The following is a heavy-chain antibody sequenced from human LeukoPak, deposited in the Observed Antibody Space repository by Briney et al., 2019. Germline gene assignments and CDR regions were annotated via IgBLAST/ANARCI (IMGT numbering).Heavy chain of an antibody. CDR2: IWYDGNNK. D-gene: IGHD2-15*01. J-gene: IGHJ4*02. CDR3: ARHYCSGGSCYFDY. CDR1: GFTFSSYG. V-gene: IGHV3-33*01. Sequence: PGRSLRLSCAASGFTFSSYGMHWVRQAPGKGLEWVAVIWYDGNNKYYADSVKGRFTISRDNSKNTLYLQMNSLRAEDTAVYYCARHYCSGGSCYFDYWGQGTLVTVSS.